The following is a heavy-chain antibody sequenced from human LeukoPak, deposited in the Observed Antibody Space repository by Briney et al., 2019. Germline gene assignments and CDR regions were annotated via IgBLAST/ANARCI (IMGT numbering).Heavy chain of an antibody. CDR2: ISSNGGST. CDR3: ARVPSYYYYYMDV. CDR1: GFTFSSYA. J-gene: IGHJ6*03. Sequence: GGSLRLSCAASGFTFSSYAMHWVRQAPGKGLEYVSAISSNGGSTYYANSVNGRFTISRDNSKNTLYLQMGSLRAEDMAVYYCARVPSYYYYYMDVWGKGTTVTVSS. V-gene: IGHV3-64*01.